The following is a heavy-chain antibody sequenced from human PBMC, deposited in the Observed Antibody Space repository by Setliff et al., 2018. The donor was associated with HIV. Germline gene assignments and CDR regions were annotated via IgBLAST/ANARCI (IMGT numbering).Heavy chain of an antibody. V-gene: IGHV4-59*01. J-gene: IGHJ4*02. D-gene: IGHD4-17*01. Sequence: SETLSLTCSVYGGSMSNYYWSWVRQPPGKGLEWMGDIFHTGSSTYNPSLKSRVSLSVDTSKNQFSLRLSAVTAADTAVYYCASLTDYGGDSGSHWGQGTLVTVSS. CDR3: ASLTDYGGDSGSH. CDR1: GGSMSNYY. CDR2: IFHTGSS.